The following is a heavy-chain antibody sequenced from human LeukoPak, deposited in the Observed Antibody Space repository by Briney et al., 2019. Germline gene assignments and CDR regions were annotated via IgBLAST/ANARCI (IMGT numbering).Heavy chain of an antibody. CDR3: ATFKGSPYTYGPYYFDY. D-gene: IGHD5-18*01. V-gene: IGHV4-59*01. J-gene: IGHJ4*02. CDR2: IYNSGST. Sequence: SETLSLTCAVSGGYFSSYYWSWIRQPPGKGLEWIGYIYNSGSTYYNPSLKSRVTISLDTSKNQFSLKLSSVTAADTAIYYCATFKGSPYTYGPYYFDYWGQGTLVTVSS. CDR1: GGYFSSYY.